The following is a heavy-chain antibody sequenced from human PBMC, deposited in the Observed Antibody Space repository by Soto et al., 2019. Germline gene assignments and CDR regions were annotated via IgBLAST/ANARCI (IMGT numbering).Heavy chain of an antibody. V-gene: IGHV4-30-2*01. D-gene: IGHD3-9*01. CDR3: VRTTGHMTGFYY. CDR2: IYHSGST. CDR1: GGTISSDGYS. J-gene: IGHJ4*02. Sequence: TLSLTCAVSGGTISSDGYSWSWLRQPRGKGLEWIGYIYHSGSTYYNPSVKGRVNISVDTSKNQFSLNLTSATAADTAIYYCVRTTGHMTGFYYWGQGTLVTVSS.